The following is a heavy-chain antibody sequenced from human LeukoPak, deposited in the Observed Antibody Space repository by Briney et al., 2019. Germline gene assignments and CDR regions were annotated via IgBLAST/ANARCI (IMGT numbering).Heavy chain of an antibody. V-gene: IGHV3-21*01. CDR3: ARVCSSTSCSSAFDY. Sequence: PGGSLRLSCAASGFTFSSYSMNWVRQASGKGLEWVSSISSSSSYIYYADSVKGRFTISRDNAKNSLYLQMNSLRAEDTAVYYCARVCSSTSCSSAFDYWGQGTLVTVSS. CDR1: GFTFSSYS. D-gene: IGHD2-2*01. J-gene: IGHJ4*02. CDR2: ISSSSSYI.